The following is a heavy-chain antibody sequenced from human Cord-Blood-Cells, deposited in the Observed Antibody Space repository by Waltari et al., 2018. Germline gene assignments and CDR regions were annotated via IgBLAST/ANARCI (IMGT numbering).Heavy chain of an antibody. CDR3: ARGPDGVDY. V-gene: IGHV1-2*02. CDR2: INPNSGGT. J-gene: IGHJ4*02. D-gene: IGHD3-10*01. Sequence: QVQLVQSGAEVKKPGASVKVSCKASGYTFTGDYMHWVRQAPGQGLEWMGWINPNSGGTNYAQKVQGRVTRTRDTSISTAYMELSRRRSDDTAVYYCARGPDGVDYWGQGTLVTVSS. CDR1: GYTFTGDY.